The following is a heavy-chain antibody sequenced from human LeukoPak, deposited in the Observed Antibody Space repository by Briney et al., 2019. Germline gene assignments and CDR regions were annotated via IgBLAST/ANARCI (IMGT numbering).Heavy chain of an antibody. V-gene: IGHV4-59*08. CDR3: ARWYCSGDTCFHMDV. J-gene: IGHJ6*03. CDR1: DGSISSYY. CDR2: FHYSGSS. D-gene: IGHD2-15*01. Sequence: SETLSLTCTVSDGSISSYYWSWIRQPPGKGLEWIGYFHYSGSSAYIPSLKSRVTMPVDTSKNQFSLRLTSVTAADTALYYCARWYCSGDTCFHMDVWGKGTTVTVSS.